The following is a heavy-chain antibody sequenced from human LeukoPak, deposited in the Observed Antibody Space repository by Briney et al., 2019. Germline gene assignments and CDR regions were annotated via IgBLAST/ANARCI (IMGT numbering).Heavy chain of an antibody. J-gene: IGHJ6*02. Sequence: ASVKVSSKASGYSFTSTGVGWVRQAPGHGLEWMGWITAYNGDTKYAPKFQGRVTMTTDTSPSTAYIEVRSLRSDDTAVYYCARGSDLNYYYFYVMDVWGQGTTVSVSS. CDR2: ITAYNGDT. V-gene: IGHV1-18*01. CDR3: ARGSDLNYYYFYVMDV. CDR1: GYSFTSTG.